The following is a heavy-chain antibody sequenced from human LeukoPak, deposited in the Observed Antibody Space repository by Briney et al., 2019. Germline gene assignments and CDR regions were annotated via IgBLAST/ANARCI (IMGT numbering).Heavy chain of an antibody. Sequence: SETLSLTCGVSGGSISSSGYYWAWIRQPPGTGLEWVGSISYTGTTYYNPSLKSRLTISADRSKNQFSLKLTSVTAADTAVYYCARRRIVATIDYWGQGTLVTVSS. D-gene: IGHD5-12*01. CDR2: ISYTGTT. CDR3: ARRRIVATIDY. V-gene: IGHV4-39*01. CDR1: GGSISSSGYY. J-gene: IGHJ4*02.